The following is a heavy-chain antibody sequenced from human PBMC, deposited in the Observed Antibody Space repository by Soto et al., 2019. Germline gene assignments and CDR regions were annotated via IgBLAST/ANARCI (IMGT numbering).Heavy chain of an antibody. V-gene: IGHV6-1*01. CDR1: GDSVSSNSAA. Sequence: SQTLSLTCAISGDSVSSNSAAWNWIRQSPSRGLEWLGRTYYRSKWYNDYAVSVKSRITINPDTSKNQFSLQLNSVTPEDTAVYYCATQDIVATTAGLTFDIWGQGTMLAASS. CDR2: TYYRSKWYN. D-gene: IGHD5-12*01. J-gene: IGHJ3*02. CDR3: ATQDIVATTAGLTFDI.